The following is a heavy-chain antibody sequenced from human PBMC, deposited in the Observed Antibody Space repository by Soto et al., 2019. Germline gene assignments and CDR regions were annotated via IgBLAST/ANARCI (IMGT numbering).Heavy chain of an antibody. CDR1: GGIFTVYA. CDR3: ATGTGGNYYSGGV. CDR2: IIPGFGTI. D-gene: IGHD1-26*01. J-gene: IGHJ4*02. V-gene: IGHV1-69*06. Sequence: QVQLVQSGAEMRKPGSSVKVSCKASGGIFTVYALSWVRQAPGQGLEWMGTIIPGFGTINYAQKFRGRVTISADKSTSTAYMDLSSLRSEDTAVYYCATGTGGNYYSGGVWGQGTLVTVSS.